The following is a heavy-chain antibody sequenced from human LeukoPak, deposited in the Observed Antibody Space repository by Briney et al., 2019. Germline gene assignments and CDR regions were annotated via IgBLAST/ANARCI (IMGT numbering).Heavy chain of an antibody. Sequence: PGRSLRLSCAASGFTFDDYAMHWVRQAPGKGLEWVSGISWNSGSIGYAVSVKGRFTISRDNAKCSLYLQMNSLRAEDMAFYYCAKDSERDTTMVIDYWGQGTLVTVSS. CDR1: GFTFDDYA. CDR2: ISWNSGSI. V-gene: IGHV3-9*03. D-gene: IGHD5-18*01. J-gene: IGHJ4*02. CDR3: AKDSERDTTMVIDY.